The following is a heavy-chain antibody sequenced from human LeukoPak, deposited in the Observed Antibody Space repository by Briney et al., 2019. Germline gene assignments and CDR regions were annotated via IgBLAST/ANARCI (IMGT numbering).Heavy chain of an antibody. J-gene: IGHJ5*02. CDR1: GGSISSSSYY. D-gene: IGHD2-8*01. Sequence: SETLSLTCTVSGGSISSSSYYWGWIRQPPGKGLEWSGSIYYSGSSYYNPSLKSRVTISVDTSKNQFSLKLSSVTAADTAVYYCARLIDIVLMVYAGWFDPWGQGTLVTVSS. V-gene: IGHV4-39*01. CDR3: ARLIDIVLMVYAGWFDP. CDR2: IYYSGSS.